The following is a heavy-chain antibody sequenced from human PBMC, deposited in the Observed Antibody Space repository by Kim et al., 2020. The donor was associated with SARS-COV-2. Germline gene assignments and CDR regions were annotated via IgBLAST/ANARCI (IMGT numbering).Heavy chain of an antibody. Sequence: YYNPFLKSCVTISVDTSKNQFSLKLSSVTAADTAVYYCARGGLYGDYGDYWGQGTLVTVSS. D-gene: IGHD4-17*01. J-gene: IGHJ4*02. V-gene: IGHV4-30-2*04. CDR3: ARGGLYGDYGDY.